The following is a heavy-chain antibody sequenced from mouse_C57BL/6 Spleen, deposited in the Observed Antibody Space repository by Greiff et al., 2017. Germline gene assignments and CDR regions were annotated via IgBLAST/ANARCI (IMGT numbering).Heavy chain of an antibody. CDR3: ARERTAQAPFAY. CDR2: IYPGDGDT. V-gene: IGHV1-82*01. CDR1: GYAFSSSW. D-gene: IGHD3-2*02. J-gene: IGHJ3*01. Sequence: QVQLQQSGPELVKPGASVKISCKASGYAFSSSWMNWVKQRPGKGLEWIGRIYPGDGDTNYNGKFKGKATLTADKSSSTAYMQLSSLTSEDSAVYCCARERTAQAPFAYWGQGTLVTVSA.